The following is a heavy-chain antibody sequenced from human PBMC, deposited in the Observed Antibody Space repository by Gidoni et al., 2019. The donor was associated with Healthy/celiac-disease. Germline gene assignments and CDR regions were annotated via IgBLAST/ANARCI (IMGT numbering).Heavy chain of an antibody. V-gene: IGHV3-33*01. CDR2: IWYDGSNN. CDR1: GFTFSSYG. Sequence: QVQLVESGGGVVQPGRSLRLSCAASGFTFSSYGMHWVRQATGKGLEWVAVIWYDGSNNYYADSVTGRFTISRDNSKNTLYLQMNSLRVEDTAVYSCARGGWQLGRRDYGMDVWGQGTTVTVSS. J-gene: IGHJ6*02. D-gene: IGHD6-6*01. CDR3: ARGGWQLGRRDYGMDV.